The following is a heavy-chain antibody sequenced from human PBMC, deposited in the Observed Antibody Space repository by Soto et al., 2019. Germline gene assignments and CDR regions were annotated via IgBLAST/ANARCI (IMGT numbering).Heavy chain of an antibody. CDR3: AKGSASSRPYYFDY. CDR2: ITDSGGNT. J-gene: IGHJ4*02. CDR1: GFTFTSYA. D-gene: IGHD2-2*01. V-gene: IGHV3-23*01. Sequence: GGSLRLSCAASGFTFTSYAMSWVRQAPGKGLEWVSAITDSGGNTYHADSLKGRFTISRDNTKNTLYLQMNSLRAEDTAVYYCAKGSASSRPYYFDYWGQGTLVTVSS.